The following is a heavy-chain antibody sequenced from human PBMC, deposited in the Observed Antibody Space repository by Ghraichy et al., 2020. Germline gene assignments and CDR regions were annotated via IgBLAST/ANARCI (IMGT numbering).Heavy chain of an antibody. J-gene: IGHJ1*01. CDR3: AKGSMSGLGFQH. V-gene: IGHV3-23*01. CDR1: GFTFSTYA. CDR2: LTTTGENT. Sequence: LRLSCAASGFTFSTYAMGWVRQAPGKGLAWISTLTTTGENTYYADSVQGRFTISRDNSKNTLYLQLDSLRAEDTAIYYCAKGSMSGLGFQHWGQGTLVTVSS. D-gene: IGHD3/OR15-3a*01.